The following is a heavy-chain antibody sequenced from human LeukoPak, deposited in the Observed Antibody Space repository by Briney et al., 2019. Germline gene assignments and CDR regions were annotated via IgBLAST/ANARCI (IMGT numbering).Heavy chain of an antibody. CDR2: IIPIFGTA. CDR1: GGTFSSYA. V-gene: IGHV1-69*13. J-gene: IGHJ4*02. CDR3: ARDLFRRGDY. Sequence: ASVKVSCKASGGTFSSYAISWVRQAPGQGLEWMGGIIPIFGTANYAQKFQGRVTITADESTSAAYMELSSLRSEDTAVYYCARDLFRRGDYWGQGTLVTVSS.